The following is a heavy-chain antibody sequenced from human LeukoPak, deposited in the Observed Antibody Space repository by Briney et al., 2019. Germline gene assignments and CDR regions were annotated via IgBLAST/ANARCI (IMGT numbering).Heavy chain of an antibody. CDR2: ISWNSGSI. V-gene: IGHV3-9*01. CDR1: GFTFDDYA. Sequence: GGSLTLSCAASGFTFDDYAMHWVRQAPGKGLEWVSGISWNSGSIGYADSVKGRFTISRDNAKNSLYLQMNSLRAEDTALYYCAKSDDYVWGSYRPFDYWGQGTLVTVSS. D-gene: IGHD3-16*02. CDR3: AKSDDYVWGSYRPFDY. J-gene: IGHJ4*02.